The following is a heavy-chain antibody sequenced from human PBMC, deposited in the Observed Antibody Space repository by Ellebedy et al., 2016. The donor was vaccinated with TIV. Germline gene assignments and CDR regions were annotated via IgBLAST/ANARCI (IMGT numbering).Heavy chain of an antibody. CDR3: PRQMQDCEGWVDS. J-gene: IGHJ5*01. V-gene: IGHV4-31*03. CDR1: GDTISRGGYY. D-gene: IGHD2-21*02. Sequence: MPSETLSLTCTVSGDTISRGGYYWGWIRQHPGKGLEWIGSIYYSGETFYNTSLKSRATLSSEKSMNRFSLRLTSVTAADAAIYFYPRQMQDCEGWVDSWGQGTLVTVSS. CDR2: IYYSGET.